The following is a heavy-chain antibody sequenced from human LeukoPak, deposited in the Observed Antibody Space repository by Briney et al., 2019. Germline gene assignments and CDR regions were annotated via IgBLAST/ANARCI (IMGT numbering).Heavy chain of an antibody. CDR2: INSDGSSA. J-gene: IGHJ4*02. D-gene: IGHD3-10*01. Sequence: GGSLRLSCAASGFTFSSYAMHWVRQAPGKGLVWVSRINSDGSSASYADSVKGRFTMSRDNAKNTLYLQMNSLRAEDTAVYYCVRGSAAGDYWGQGTLVTVSS. CDR1: GFTFSSYA. V-gene: IGHV3-74*01. CDR3: VRGSAAGDY.